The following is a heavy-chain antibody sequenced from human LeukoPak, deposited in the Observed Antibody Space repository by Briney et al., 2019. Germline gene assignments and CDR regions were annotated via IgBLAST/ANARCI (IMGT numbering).Heavy chain of an antibody. CDR2: INPNSGGT. CDR3: ARVGGSEMATIYYYYMDV. J-gene: IGHJ6*03. V-gene: IGHV1-2*02. D-gene: IGHD5-24*01. CDR1: GYTFTGYY. Sequence: ASVKVSCKASGYTFTGYYMHWVRQAPGQGLEWMGWINPNSGGTNYAQKFQGRVTMTRDTSISTAYMELSSLRSEDTAVYYCARVGGSEMATIYYYYMDVWGKGTTVTVSS.